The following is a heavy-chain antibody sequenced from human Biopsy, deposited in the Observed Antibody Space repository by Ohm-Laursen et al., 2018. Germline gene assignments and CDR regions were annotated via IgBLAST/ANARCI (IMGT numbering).Heavy chain of an antibody. CDR3: ARVRGGFLEWFDY. V-gene: IGHV4-59*07. Sequence: PSDTLSLTWIVSGESMGTYYWSWIRQPPGKVMEWIASIYYSGTTHKNPSLKSRVTISVDTSQGLLSLDLSSVTAADTAVYYCARVRGGFLEWFDYWGQGTLVTVSS. CDR1: GESMGTYY. CDR2: IYYSGTT. J-gene: IGHJ5*01. D-gene: IGHD3-3*01.